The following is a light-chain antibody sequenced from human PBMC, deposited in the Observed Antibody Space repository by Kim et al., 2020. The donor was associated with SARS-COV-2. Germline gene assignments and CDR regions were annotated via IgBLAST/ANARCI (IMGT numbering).Light chain of an antibody. CDR1: QSLLHSNGYNY. J-gene: IGKJ2*01. Sequence: DIVMTQSPLSLPVTPGEPASISCRSSQSLLHSNGYNYLDWYLQKPGQSPQLLIYLGSNRASGVPDRFSGSGSGTDFTLKISRVEAEDVGVYYCMQALQTPRTFGQGTKPGDQ. CDR2: LGS. V-gene: IGKV2-28*01. CDR3: MQALQTPRT.